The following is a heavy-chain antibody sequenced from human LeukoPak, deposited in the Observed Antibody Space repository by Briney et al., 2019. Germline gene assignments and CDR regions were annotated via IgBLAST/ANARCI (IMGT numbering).Heavy chain of an antibody. CDR1: GFTFSSYA. CDR2: ISGSGGST. D-gene: IGHD3-10*01. CDR3: AKAGVLWFGELAGDYFDY. J-gene: IGHJ4*02. Sequence: GGSLRLSCTASGFTFSSYAMSWVRQAPGKGLEWVSAISGSGGSTYYADSVKGRFTISRDNSKNTLYLQMNSLRAEDTAVYYCAKAGVLWFGELAGDYFDYWGQGTLVTVSS. V-gene: IGHV3-23*01.